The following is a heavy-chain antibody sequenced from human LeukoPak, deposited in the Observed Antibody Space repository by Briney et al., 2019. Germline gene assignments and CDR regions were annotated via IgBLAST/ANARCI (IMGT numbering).Heavy chain of an antibody. D-gene: IGHD3-10*01. Sequence: SETLSLTCTVSGGSISSSSYYWGWIRQPPGKGLEWIGSIYYSGSTYYNPSLKSRVTISVDTSKNQFSLKLSSVTPADTAVYYCARLPARRYYGSGRPIDYWGQGTLVTVSS. CDR2: IYYSGST. J-gene: IGHJ4*02. CDR3: ARLPARRYYGSGRPIDY. V-gene: IGHV4-39*01. CDR1: GGSISSSSYY.